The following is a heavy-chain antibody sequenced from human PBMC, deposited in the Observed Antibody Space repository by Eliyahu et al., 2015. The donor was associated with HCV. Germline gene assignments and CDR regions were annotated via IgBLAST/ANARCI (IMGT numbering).Heavy chain of an antibody. V-gene: IGHV4-39*01. J-gene: IGHJ2*01. CDR1: GGSLSSSSYY. Sequence: QLQLQESGPGLVKPSETLSLTCTVPGGSLSSSSYYWDWIRQPPGKGLEWIGSXYFSGSTYHNPSLKSRLTISVDTSKNLFSLKLSSVTAADTAVYYCARRTPLYWYFDLWGRGTLVTVSS. CDR2: XYFSGST. CDR3: ARRTPLYWYFDL. D-gene: IGHD2-15*01.